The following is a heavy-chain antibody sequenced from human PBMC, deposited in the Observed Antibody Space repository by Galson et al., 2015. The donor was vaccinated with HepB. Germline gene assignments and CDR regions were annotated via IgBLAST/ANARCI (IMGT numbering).Heavy chain of an antibody. CDR2: IDPSDSYT. Sequence: QSGAEVKKPGESLRISCKGSGYSFTSYWISWVRQMPGKGLEWMGRIDPSDSYTNYSPSFQGHVTISADKSISTAYLQWSSLKASDTAMYYCARRGDGAAAGSDWYFDLWGRGTLVTVSS. CDR1: GYSFTSYW. D-gene: IGHD6-13*01. CDR3: ARRGDGAAAGSDWYFDL. V-gene: IGHV5-10-1*01. J-gene: IGHJ2*01.